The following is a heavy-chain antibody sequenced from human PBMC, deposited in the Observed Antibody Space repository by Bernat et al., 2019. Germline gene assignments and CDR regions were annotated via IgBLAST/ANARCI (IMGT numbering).Heavy chain of an antibody. CDR2: IYYSGST. J-gene: IGHJ4*02. V-gene: IGHV4-39*01. CDR3: ARLEYYDCWSGPGYFDY. D-gene: IGHD3-3*01. CDR1: GGSISSSSYY. Sequence: QLQLQESGPGLVKPSETLSLTCTVSGGSISSSSYYWGWILQPLGKGLEWIGSIYYSGSTYYNPSLKSRVTISVDTSKNQFSLKLSSVTAADTAVYYCARLEYYDCWSGPGYFDYWGQGTRVTVSS.